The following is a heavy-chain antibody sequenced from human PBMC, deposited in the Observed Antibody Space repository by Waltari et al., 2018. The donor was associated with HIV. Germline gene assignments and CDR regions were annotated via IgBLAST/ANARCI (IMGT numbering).Heavy chain of an antibody. Sequence: EVQLVESGGGLVKPGGSLRLSCAASGFTFSSYSMNWVRQAPGKGLEWVSSISRGSTYLDYADSLRGRFTTSRDDAQNSLYLQMNSLKAEDTAVYYCARDLTVTTTAFFDYWGQGTLVTVSS. CDR2: ISRGSTYL. J-gene: IGHJ4*02. V-gene: IGHV3-21*02. D-gene: IGHD4-17*01. CDR1: GFTFSSYS. CDR3: ARDLTVTTTAFFDY.